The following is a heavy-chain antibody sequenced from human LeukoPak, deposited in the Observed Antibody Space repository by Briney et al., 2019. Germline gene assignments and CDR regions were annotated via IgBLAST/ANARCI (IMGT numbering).Heavy chain of an antibody. V-gene: IGHV3-23*01. CDR3: AKDPLGELRNWFDP. D-gene: IGHD3-10*01. CDR1: GFTFSTFA. J-gene: IGHJ5*02. CDR2: ISGSGGST. Sequence: PGGSLRLSCAASGFTFSTFAMTWVRQAPGRGLEWVSAISGSGGSTYYADSVKGRFTISRDNSKNTLYLQMNSLRAEDTAVYYCAKDPLGELRNWFDPWGQGTLVTVSS.